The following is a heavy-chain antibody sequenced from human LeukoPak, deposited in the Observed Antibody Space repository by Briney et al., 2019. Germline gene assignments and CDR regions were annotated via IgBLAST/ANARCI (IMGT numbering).Heavy chain of an antibody. D-gene: IGHD6-13*01. Sequence: SETLSLTCTVSGGSISSYYWSWIRQPPGKGLEWTGYLFHSGTRRYNPSLKSRITISADTTKNQFFLSLNSTTAADTAVYYCARRRGWKQQVVYFGYWGQGTLATVSS. CDR3: ARRRGWKQQVVYFGY. CDR1: GGSISSYY. J-gene: IGHJ4*02. V-gene: IGHV4-59*08. CDR2: LFHSGTR.